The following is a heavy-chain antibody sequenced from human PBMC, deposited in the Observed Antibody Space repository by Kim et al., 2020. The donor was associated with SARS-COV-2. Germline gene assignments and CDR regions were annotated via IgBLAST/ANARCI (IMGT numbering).Heavy chain of an antibody. CDR2: MHPGGRI. Sequence: SETLSLTCAVSGGSISSDNWWSWFRQPPGKGLEWIGEMHPGGRINYNPSLKSRVTILLDKSKNQFSLRLTSVTAADTAMYYCAREYSSSAPSFDYWGRGT. V-gene: IGHV4-4*02. CDR3: AREYSSSAPSFDY. D-gene: IGHD6-6*01. CDR1: GGSISSDNW. J-gene: IGHJ4*02.